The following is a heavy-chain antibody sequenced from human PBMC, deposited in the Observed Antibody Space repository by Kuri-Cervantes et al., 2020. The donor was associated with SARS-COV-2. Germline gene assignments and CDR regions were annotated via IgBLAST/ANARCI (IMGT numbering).Heavy chain of an antibody. CDR2: MNPNSGNT. Sequence: ASVKVSCKASGYTFTSYDINWVRQATGQGLEWMGWMNPNSGNTGYAQKFQGRVTITRDTSISTAYMELSRLRSDDTAVYYCARGGWELLAFDIWGQGTMVTVSS. D-gene: IGHD1-26*01. V-gene: IGHV1-8*03. CDR3: ARGGWELLAFDI. CDR1: GYTFTSYD. J-gene: IGHJ3*02.